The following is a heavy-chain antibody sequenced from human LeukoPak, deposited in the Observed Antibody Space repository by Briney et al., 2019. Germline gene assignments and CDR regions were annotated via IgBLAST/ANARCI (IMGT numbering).Heavy chain of an antibody. CDR1: GFTFSSYW. Sequence: GGSLRLSCAASGFTFSSYWMHWVRQAPGKGLVWVSRIKYDGSSTSYADSVKGRFTISRDNSKNTLYLQMNSLRAEDTAVYYCAELGITMIGGVWGKGTTVTISS. D-gene: IGHD3-10*02. CDR2: IKYDGSST. J-gene: IGHJ6*04. CDR3: AELGITMIGGV. V-gene: IGHV3-74*01.